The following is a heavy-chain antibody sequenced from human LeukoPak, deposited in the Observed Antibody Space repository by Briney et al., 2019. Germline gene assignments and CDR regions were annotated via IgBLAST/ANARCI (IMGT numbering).Heavy chain of an antibody. D-gene: IGHD2-21*02. V-gene: IGHV3-74*01. CDR3: ARTARGGFFDY. J-gene: IGHJ4*02. CDR1: GFTFNNYW. Sequence: GGSPRLSCAASGFTFNNYWMHWVRQVPGKGLMWVSRSNGDGSDTTYADSVKGRFTISRDNRKNTLYLQMNSLRVEDTAVYYCARTARGGFFDYWGQGALVTVPS. CDR2: SNGDGSDT.